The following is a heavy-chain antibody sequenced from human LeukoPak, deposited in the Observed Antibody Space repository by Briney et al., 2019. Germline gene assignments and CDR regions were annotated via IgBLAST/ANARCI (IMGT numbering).Heavy chain of an antibody. CDR1: GGSSSGYY. V-gene: IGHV4-34*01. J-gene: IGHJ4*02. CDR2: INHSGST. Sequence: SETLSLTCAVYGGSSSGYYWSWIRQPPGKGLEWIGEINHSGSTNYNPSLKSRVTISVDTSKNQFSLKLSSVTAADTAVYYCARRLEYSGSKGVFDYWGQGTLVTVSS. D-gene: IGHD1-26*01. CDR3: ARRLEYSGSKGVFDY.